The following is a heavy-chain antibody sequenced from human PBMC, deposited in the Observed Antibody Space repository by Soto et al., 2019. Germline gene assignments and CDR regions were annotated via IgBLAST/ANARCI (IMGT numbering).Heavy chain of an antibody. V-gene: IGHV1-8*01. J-gene: IGHJ3*02. D-gene: IGHD3-10*01. CDR1: GYTFTSYD. CDR2: MSPNSGNT. CDR3: ASPYHYGSGDDAFDI. Sequence: ASVKVSCKASGYTFTSYDINWVRQATGQGLEWMGWMSPNSGNTDYAQKFQGRVTMTRNTSMSTAYMELRSLRSDDTAVYYCASPYHYGSGDDAFDIWGQGTMVTVSS.